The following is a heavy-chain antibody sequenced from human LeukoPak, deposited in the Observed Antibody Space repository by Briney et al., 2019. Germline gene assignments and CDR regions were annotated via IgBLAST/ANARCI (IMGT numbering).Heavy chain of an antibody. CDR3: ARDPEIGYSSSPAGE. CDR1: GGSISSGSYY. D-gene: IGHD6-13*01. Sequence: PSQTLSLTCTVSGGSISSGSYYWSWIRQPAGKGLEWIGRIYTSGSTNYNPSFKSRVTISVDTSKNQFSLKLSSVTAADTAVYYCARDPEIGYSSSPAGEWGQGTLVTVSS. J-gene: IGHJ4*02. CDR2: IYTSGST. V-gene: IGHV4-61*02.